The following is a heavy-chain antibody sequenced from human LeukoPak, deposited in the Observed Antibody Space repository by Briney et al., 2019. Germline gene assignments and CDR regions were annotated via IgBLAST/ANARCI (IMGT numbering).Heavy chain of an antibody. Sequence: PGGSLRLSCAASGFTFSTYVMSWVRHTPGKGLEWVSGFSGSGGSTYYADSVKGRFTISRDNSKNTLYLEMNSLRAEDTAIYYCAKVAGAYFFDYWGQGTLVTVSS. CDR2: FSGSGGST. CDR3: AKVAGAYFFDY. CDR1: GFTFSTYV. J-gene: IGHJ4*02. V-gene: IGHV3-23*01. D-gene: IGHD4/OR15-4a*01.